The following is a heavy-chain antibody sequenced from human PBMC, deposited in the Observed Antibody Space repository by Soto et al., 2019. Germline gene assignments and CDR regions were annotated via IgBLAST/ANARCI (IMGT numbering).Heavy chain of an antibody. V-gene: IGHV4-31*03. J-gene: IGHJ5*02. CDR2: IYHSGST. Sequence: SETLSLTCTVSGGSISSGGYYWSWIRQHPGKGLEWIRYIYHSGSTYYNPSLKSRVIISLDTSRDQFSLRLSSVTAADTAVYYCARSPYYQAATINWFDPWGQGTLVTVSS. D-gene: IGHD2-15*01. CDR1: GGSISSGGYY. CDR3: ARSPYYQAATINWFDP.